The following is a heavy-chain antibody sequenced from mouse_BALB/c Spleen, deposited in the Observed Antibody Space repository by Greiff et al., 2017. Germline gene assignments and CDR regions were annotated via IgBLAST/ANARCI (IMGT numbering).Heavy chain of an antibody. V-gene: IGHV5-6-3*01. D-gene: IGHD1-1*01. CDR3: ARLRRSFFDY. CDR2: INSNGGST. J-gene: IGHJ2*01. Sequence: EVQLVESGGGLVQPGGSLKLSCAASGFTFSSYGMSWVRQTPDKRLELVATINSNGGSTYYPDSVKGRFTISRDNAKNTLYLQMSSLKSEDTAMYYCARLRRSFFDYWGQGTTLTVSS. CDR1: GFTFSSYG.